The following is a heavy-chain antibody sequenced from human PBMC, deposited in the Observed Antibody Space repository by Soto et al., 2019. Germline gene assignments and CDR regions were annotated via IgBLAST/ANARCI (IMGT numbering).Heavy chain of an antibody. V-gene: IGHV3-33*01. Sequence: QVQLVESGGGVVQPGRSLRLSCAASGFTFSSYGMHWVRQAPGKGLEWVALIWYDGGNKYYADSVKGRFTVSRDNSKNTLYLQINSLRAEDTAVYYCARLGGSGSYTIDYSVQGTLVTVSS. CDR3: ARLGGSGSYTIDY. CDR1: GFTFSSYG. J-gene: IGHJ4*02. CDR2: IWYDGGNK. D-gene: IGHD3-10*01.